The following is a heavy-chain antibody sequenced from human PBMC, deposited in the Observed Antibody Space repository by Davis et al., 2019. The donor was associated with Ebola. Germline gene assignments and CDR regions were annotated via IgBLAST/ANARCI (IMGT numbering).Heavy chain of an antibody. CDR1: GFTFSSYA. J-gene: IGHJ4*02. V-gene: IGHV3-23*01. CDR2: ISGSGGST. CDR3: AKGPARGIAAAGTGLVGY. Sequence: GESLKISCAASGFTFSSYAMSWVRQAPGKGLEWVSAISGSGGSTYYADSVKGRFTISRDNSKNTLYLQMNSLRAEDTAVYYCAKGPARGIAAAGTGLVGYWGQGTLVTVSS. D-gene: IGHD6-13*01.